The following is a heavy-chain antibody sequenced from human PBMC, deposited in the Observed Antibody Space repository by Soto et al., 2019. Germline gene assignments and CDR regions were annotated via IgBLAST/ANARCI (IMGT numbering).Heavy chain of an antibody. CDR2: VFHTGTT. J-gene: IGHJ4*02. CDR1: GDSVSSPYW. D-gene: IGHD6-19*01. Sequence: QVQLQESGPGLVKPSGTLSLTCAVSGDSVSSPYWWCWVRQAPGKGLEWIGEVFHTGTTSYNPSLRCXVTISMDKSINQFSLDLSSVTAADTAVYYCARSAGWYAVHSWGPGTLVIVSS. V-gene: IGHV4-4*02. CDR3: ARSAGWYAVHS.